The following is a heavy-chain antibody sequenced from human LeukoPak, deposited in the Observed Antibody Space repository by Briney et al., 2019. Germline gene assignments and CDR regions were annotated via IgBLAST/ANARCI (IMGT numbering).Heavy chain of an antibody. J-gene: IGHJ3*02. D-gene: IGHD3-10*01. Sequence: PSETLSLTCTVSGGSISSDTYYWGWIRQPPGKGLEWTGNNSPSLKSRVTISLDTSRNQFSLKLTSVTAADTAVYYCAKSNGYGLVDIWGQGTMVTVSS. V-gene: IGHV4-39*07. CDR1: GGSISSDTYY. CDR3: AKSNGYGLVDI.